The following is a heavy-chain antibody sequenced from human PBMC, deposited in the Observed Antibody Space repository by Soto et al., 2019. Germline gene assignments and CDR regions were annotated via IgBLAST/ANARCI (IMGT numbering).Heavy chain of an antibody. CDR3: AKGNYYDSSGYYYFDY. Sequence: VGSLRLSCAASGFPFDAYVMHWVRQGRGKGLEWVSLITWDGGSTYYADSVKGRFTISRDNSENSLYLQMNSLRPEDTALYYCAKGNYYDSSGYYYFDYWGQGTLVTVSS. CDR2: ITWDGGST. J-gene: IGHJ4*02. D-gene: IGHD3-22*01. CDR1: GFPFDAYV. V-gene: IGHV3-43*01.